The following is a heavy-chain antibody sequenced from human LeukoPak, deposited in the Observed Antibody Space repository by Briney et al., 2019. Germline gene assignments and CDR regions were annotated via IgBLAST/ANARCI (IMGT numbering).Heavy chain of an antibody. V-gene: IGHV4-30-4*07. J-gene: IGHJ5*02. D-gene: IGHD6-13*01. CDR1: GDSIKSVGYS. Sequence: SETLSLTCAVSGDSIKSVGYSWSWIRQTPGKGLEWIAYIHDSGSTYNNPSLKTRLSISIDTSKNQFSLRLNSVTAADTALYYCARVVAAAGNNWFDPWGQGTLVTVSS. CDR3: ARVVAAAGNNWFDP. CDR2: IHDSGST.